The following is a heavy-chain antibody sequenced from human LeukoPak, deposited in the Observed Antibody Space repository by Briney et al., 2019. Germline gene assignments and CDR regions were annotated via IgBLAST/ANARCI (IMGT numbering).Heavy chain of an antibody. CDR3: ARGNYDILTGPRRTDAFDI. CDR1: SYTFTNYA. V-gene: IGHV1-18*01. D-gene: IGHD3-9*01. Sequence: VASVNVSCTASSYTFTNYAISWVRQAPGQGLEWVGWISDYNGNTNYAQKLQGRVTMTTDTSTSTAYMELRSLRSDDTAMYYCARGNYDILTGPRRTDAFDIWGQGTMVTVSS. J-gene: IGHJ3*02. CDR2: ISDYNGNT.